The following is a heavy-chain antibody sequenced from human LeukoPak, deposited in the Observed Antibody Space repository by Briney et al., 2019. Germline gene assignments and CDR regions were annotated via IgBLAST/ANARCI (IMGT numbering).Heavy chain of an antibody. V-gene: IGHV1-69*06. Sequence: SVXVSCKASGGTFNSYAISWVRQAPGQGLEWMGGIIPIFGTANYAQKFQGRVTITADKSTSTAYMELSSLRSEDTAVYYCASSGTPHYDILTGYYFDYWGQGTLVTVSS. CDR2: IIPIFGTA. CDR3: ASSGTPHYDILTGYYFDY. CDR1: GGTFNSYA. D-gene: IGHD3-9*01. J-gene: IGHJ4*02.